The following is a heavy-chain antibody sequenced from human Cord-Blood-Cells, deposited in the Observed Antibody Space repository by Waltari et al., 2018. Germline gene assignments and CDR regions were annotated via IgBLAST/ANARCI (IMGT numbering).Heavy chain of an antibody. V-gene: IGHV4-34*01. J-gene: IGHJ4*02. Sequence: QVQLQQWGAGLLKPSETLSLTCAVYGGSFSGYYWSWIRQPPGKGLEGIGEINHSGSTNYTPSLKSRVTISIDTSKNQFSLKLSSVTAADTAVYYCARVPGIAAAGTGSYYFDYWGQGTLVTVSS. CDR1: GGSFSGYY. D-gene: IGHD6-13*01. CDR3: ARVPGIAAAGTGSYYFDY. CDR2: INHSGST.